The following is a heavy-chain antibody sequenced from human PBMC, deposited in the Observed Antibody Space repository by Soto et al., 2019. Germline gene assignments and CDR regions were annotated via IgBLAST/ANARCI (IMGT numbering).Heavy chain of an antibody. CDR2: IWYDGTNK. CDR3: ARWGDNKVFDY. D-gene: IGHD3-10*01. V-gene: IGHV3-33*01. CDR1: GFTFSSHG. J-gene: IGHJ4*02. Sequence: QVQLVESGGGVVQPGRSLRLSCGASGFTFSSHGMHWVRQAPGKGLEWVAVIWYDGTNKYYADSVKGRFTISRDNSRNTVSLQMNSLRVEDTAVYYCARWGDNKVFDYWGQGTLVSGSS.